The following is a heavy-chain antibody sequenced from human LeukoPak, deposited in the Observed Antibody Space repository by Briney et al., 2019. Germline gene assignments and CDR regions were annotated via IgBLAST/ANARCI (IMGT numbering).Heavy chain of an antibody. CDR3: ARSHERYSSSWNSFDY. J-gene: IGHJ4*02. CDR1: GYTFTSYG. V-gene: IGHV1-18*01. D-gene: IGHD6-13*01. Sequence: GASVKVSCKASGYTFTSYGISWVRQAPGQGLEWMGWISAYNGNTNYAQKFQGRVTMTTDTSTSTAYMELRSLRSDDTAVYYCARSHERYSSSWNSFDYWGQGTLVTVSS. CDR2: ISAYNGNT.